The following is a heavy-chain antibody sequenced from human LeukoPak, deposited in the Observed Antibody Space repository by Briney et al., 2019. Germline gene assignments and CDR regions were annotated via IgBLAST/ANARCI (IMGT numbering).Heavy chain of an antibody. Sequence: GGSLRLSCVASGFTFSSYAMSWVRQAPGKGLEWVSAISGSGVTTHYAGSVKGRFSISRDNPKNTLYLQMNSLRAEDTALYYCAKKVVVGATSPYSDFQDWGQGTLVTASS. CDR2: ISGSGVTT. CDR1: GFTFSSYA. D-gene: IGHD1-26*01. CDR3: AKKVVVGATSPYSDFQD. J-gene: IGHJ1*01. V-gene: IGHV3-23*01.